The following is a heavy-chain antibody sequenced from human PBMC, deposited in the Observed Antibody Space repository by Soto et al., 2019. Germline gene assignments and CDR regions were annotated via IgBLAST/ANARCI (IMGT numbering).Heavy chain of an antibody. Sequence: QVLLVQSGAEMKQPGSSVSVSCKASGDSFTNYAFTWVRQAPGQGPEWLGGIILALGTPHYSQRFQGRLTIPGDGSSSTVYMEWGSLRLDETAVYYCGRYCTNTKCRGGYYLDLWGQGTLLTVSS. CDR3: GRYCTNTKCRGGYYLDL. CDR2: IILALGTP. D-gene: IGHD2-8*01. CDR1: GDSFTNYA. V-gene: IGHV1-69*01. J-gene: IGHJ5*02.